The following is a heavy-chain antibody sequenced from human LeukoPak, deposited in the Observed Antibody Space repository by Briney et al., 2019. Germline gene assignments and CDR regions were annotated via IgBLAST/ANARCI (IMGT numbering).Heavy chain of an antibody. V-gene: IGHV4-59*01. D-gene: IGHD6-19*01. CDR2: IYYSGST. CDR3: ASQKPGYSSGWYIDY. Sequence: SETLSLNCTVSGGSISSYYWSWIRQPPGKGLEWIGYIYYSGSTNYNPSLKSRVTISVDTSKNQFSLKLSSVTAADTAVYYCASQKPGYSSGWYIDYWGQGTLVTVSS. CDR1: GGSISSYY. J-gene: IGHJ4*02.